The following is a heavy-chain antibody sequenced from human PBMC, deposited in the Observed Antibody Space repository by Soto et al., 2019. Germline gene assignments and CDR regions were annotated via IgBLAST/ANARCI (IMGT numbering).Heavy chain of an antibody. V-gene: IGHV1-46*01. Sequence: QVQLVQSGAEVKKPGASVKIYCKASGYTFTSYYMHWVRQAPGQGLAWMGRINPSGGSTNYAQKLQGRVAMTRDTSTSTVYMELNSLRSEDTAVYYCARPPYPGCINAVCYPLDYWGQGTLVTVSS. J-gene: IGHJ4*02. D-gene: IGHD2-8*01. CDR3: ARPPYPGCINAVCYPLDY. CDR2: INPSGGST. CDR1: GYTFTSYY.